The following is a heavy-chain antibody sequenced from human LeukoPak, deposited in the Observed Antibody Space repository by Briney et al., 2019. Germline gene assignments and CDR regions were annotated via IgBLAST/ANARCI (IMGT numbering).Heavy chain of an antibody. CDR2: IKSKTDGGTT. CDR3: ARETGYYYDSPNWFDP. J-gene: IGHJ5*02. V-gene: IGHV3-15*01. CDR1: GFTFSNAW. Sequence: GGSLRLSCAASGFTFSNAWMSWVRQAPGKGLEWVGRIKSKTDGGTTDYAAPVKGRFTISRDDSKNTLYLQMNSLRAEDTAVYYCARETGYYYDSPNWFDPWGQGTLVTVSS. D-gene: IGHD3-22*01.